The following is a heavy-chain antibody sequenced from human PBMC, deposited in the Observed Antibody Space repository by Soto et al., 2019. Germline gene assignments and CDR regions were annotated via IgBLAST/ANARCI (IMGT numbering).Heavy chain of an antibody. V-gene: IGHV5-51*01. CDR3: ARQTRCDSSGYHLSYYGMDV. J-gene: IGHJ6*02. CDR2: IYPGDSDT. D-gene: IGHD3-22*01. CDR1: GYSFTNYW. Sequence: GESLKISCKGSGYSFTNYWIAWVRQMPGKGLEWMGIIYPGDSDTRYSPSFQGQVTISADKSISTAYLQWSSLKASDTAMYYCARQTRCDSSGYHLSYYGMDVWGQGTTVTVSS.